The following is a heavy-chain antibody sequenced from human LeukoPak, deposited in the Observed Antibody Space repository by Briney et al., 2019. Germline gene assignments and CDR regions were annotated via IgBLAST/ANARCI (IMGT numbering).Heavy chain of an antibody. Sequence: PGGGLRLYSAASAFTFSSYWMSWVRPAPGKGRGWVANIKQDGREKYYVDSVKGGFTISRDNATNSLYLQMNRLRAEDTAVYYCAREYYDFGSGNYTRGDDWGQGTLVTVSS. V-gene: IGHV3-7*01. CDR1: AFTFSSYW. CDR3: AREYYDFGSGNYTRGDD. CDR2: IKQDGREK. D-gene: IGHD3-3*01. J-gene: IGHJ4*02.